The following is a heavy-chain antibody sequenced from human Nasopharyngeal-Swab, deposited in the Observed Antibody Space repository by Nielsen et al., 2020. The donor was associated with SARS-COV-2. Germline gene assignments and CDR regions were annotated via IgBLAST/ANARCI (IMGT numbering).Heavy chain of an antibody. CDR2: IRSKANSYAT. CDR3: TGTMVQGV. D-gene: IGHD3-10*01. V-gene: IGHV3-73*01. J-gene: IGHJ4*02. CDR1: GFTFSGSA. Sequence: GESLKISCAASGFTFSGSAMHWVRQASGKGLEWVGRIRSKANSYATAYAASVKGRFTISRDDSKNTAYLQTNSLKTEDTAVYYCTGTMVQGVWGQGTLVTVSS.